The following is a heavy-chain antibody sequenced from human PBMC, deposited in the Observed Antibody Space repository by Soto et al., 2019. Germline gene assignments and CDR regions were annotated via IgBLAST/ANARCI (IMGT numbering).Heavy chain of an antibody. Sequence: EVQLVESGGGLVQPGGSLRLSCAASGFTFSSYWMSWVRQAPGKGLEWVANIKQDGSEKYYVDSVKGRFTISRDNAKNSLYLQMNSLRAEDTAVYYCARDTVLYYYCGMDVWGQGTTVTVSS. J-gene: IGHJ6*02. CDR2: IKQDGSEK. CDR3: ARDTVLYYYCGMDV. V-gene: IGHV3-7*01. CDR1: GFTFSSYW. D-gene: IGHD4-17*01.